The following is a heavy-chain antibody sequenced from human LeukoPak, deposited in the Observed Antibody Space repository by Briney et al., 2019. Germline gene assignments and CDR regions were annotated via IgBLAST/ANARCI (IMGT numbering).Heavy chain of an antibody. J-gene: IGHJ6*03. Sequence: HSGGSLRLSCAASGFTFSSYWMSWVRQAPGKGLEWVANIKQDGSEKYYVDSVKGRFTISRDNAKNSLYLQMNSLRAEDTAVYYCARGRDEYQSYGYGVYYYYMDVWGKGTTVTISS. CDR2: IKQDGSEK. V-gene: IGHV3-7*01. D-gene: IGHD5-18*01. CDR3: ARGRDEYQSYGYGVYYYYMDV. CDR1: GFTFSSYW.